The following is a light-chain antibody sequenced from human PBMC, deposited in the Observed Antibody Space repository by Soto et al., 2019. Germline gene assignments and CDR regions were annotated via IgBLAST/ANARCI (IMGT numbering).Light chain of an antibody. CDR1: SSNIGSNT. Sequence: QSVLTKPPSTSGTPGQGVTISCSGSSSNIGSNTVSWCQQLPGTAPKPLIYNNNQRPSGVPDRFSGSKSGTSASLAISGLQSEDEADYYCAAWDDSLIGYVFGTGTKVTVL. CDR3: AAWDDSLIGYV. J-gene: IGLJ1*01. CDR2: NNN. V-gene: IGLV1-44*01.